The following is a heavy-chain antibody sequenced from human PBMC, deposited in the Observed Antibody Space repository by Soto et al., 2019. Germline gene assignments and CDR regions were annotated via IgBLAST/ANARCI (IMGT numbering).Heavy chain of an antibody. Sequence: PSETLSLTCAVYGGSFSGYYWSWIRQPPGKGLEWIGEINHSGSTNYNPSLKSRVTISVDTSKNQFSLKLSSVTAADTAVYYCARRSKGPTRRMDVWGQGTTVTVSS. J-gene: IGHJ6*02. CDR2: INHSGST. CDR1: GGSFSGYY. CDR3: ARRSKGPTRRMDV. V-gene: IGHV4-34*01. D-gene: IGHD2-15*01.